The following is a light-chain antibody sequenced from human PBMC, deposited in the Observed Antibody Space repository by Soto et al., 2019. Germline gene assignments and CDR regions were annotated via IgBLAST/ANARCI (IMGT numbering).Light chain of an antibody. V-gene: IGLV2-14*01. Sequence: QSALTQPASVSESPGQSITISCTGTNSDVGGYNSVSWYQQHPGRAPKLMIYEVSNRPSGVSNRFSGSKSGNTASLTISGLQAEDEGDYYCSSYTNIRTWVFGGGTKLTVL. J-gene: IGLJ3*02. CDR2: EVS. CDR1: NSDVGGYNS. CDR3: SSYTNIRTWV.